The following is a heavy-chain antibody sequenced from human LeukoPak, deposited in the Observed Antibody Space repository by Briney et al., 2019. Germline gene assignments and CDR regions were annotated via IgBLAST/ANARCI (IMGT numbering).Heavy chain of an antibody. CDR1: GGSISSSSYY. J-gene: IGHJ5*02. Sequence: SETLSLTCTVSGGSISSSSYYWGWIRQPPGKGLEWIGSIYYSGSTYYNPSLKSRVTISVDTSKNQFSLKLSSVTAADTAVYYCARERPNGFFDPWGQGTLVTVSS. CDR2: IYYSGST. V-gene: IGHV4-39*07. CDR3: ARERPNGFFDP.